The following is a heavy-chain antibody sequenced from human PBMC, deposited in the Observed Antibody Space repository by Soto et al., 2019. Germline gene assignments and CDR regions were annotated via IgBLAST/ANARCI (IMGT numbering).Heavy chain of an antibody. J-gene: IGHJ4*02. D-gene: IGHD3-16*01. V-gene: IGHV3-11*01. CDR1: AFTFSDYY. CDR3: ARVGARGYEYIWGSPRGLDY. CDR2: ISSSGSTI. Sequence: PGGSLRLSCAASAFTFSDYYMSWIRQAPGKGLEWVSYISSSGSTIYYADSVKGRFTISRDNAKNSLYLQMNSLRAEDTAVYYCARVGARGYEYIWGSPRGLDYWGQGTLVTVS.